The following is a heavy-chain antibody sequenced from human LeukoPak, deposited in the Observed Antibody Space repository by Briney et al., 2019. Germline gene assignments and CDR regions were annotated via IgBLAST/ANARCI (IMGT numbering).Heavy chain of an antibody. CDR2: ISYDGSNK. V-gene: IGHV3-30*04. Sequence: GGSLRRSCAASGFTFSSYAMHWVRQAPGKGLEWVAVISYDGSNKYYADSVKGRFTISRDNSKNTLYLQMNSLRAEDTAVYYCARVSIASSWYQGVDYWGQGTLVTVSS. CDR1: GFTFSSYA. J-gene: IGHJ4*02. CDR3: ARVSIASSWYQGVDY. D-gene: IGHD6-13*01.